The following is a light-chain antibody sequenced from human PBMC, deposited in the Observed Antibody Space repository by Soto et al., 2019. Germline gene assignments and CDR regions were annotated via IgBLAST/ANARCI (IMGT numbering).Light chain of an antibody. CDR3: CSHAGSYTYV. V-gene: IGLV2-11*01. J-gene: IGLJ1*01. CDR1: SSDVGGYNY. CDR2: DVT. Sequence: ALTQPRSVSGSPGQSLTISCTGTSSDVGGYNYVSWYQQYPGKVPKLMIYDVTKRPSGVPDRFSGSKSGNTASLTISGLQAEDEADYYCCSHAGSYTYVFGTGAKVTVL.